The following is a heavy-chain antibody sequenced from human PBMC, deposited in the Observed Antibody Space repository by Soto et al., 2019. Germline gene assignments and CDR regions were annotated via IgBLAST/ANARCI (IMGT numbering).Heavy chain of an antibody. Sequence: EVQLVESGGGLVKPGGSLRLSCAASGFTFSGHTINWVRQAPGKGLEWVSAVSRSSSYIYYADSVKGRFTFSRDDAEKSRYLQMNSLRAEDTAIYYCARCMGFDGSGYAFFDSWGQGTQVTVSS. CDR2: VSRSSSYI. CDR1: GFTFSGHT. D-gene: IGHD3-10*01. V-gene: IGHV3-21*01. J-gene: IGHJ4*02. CDR3: ARCMGFDGSGYAFFDS.